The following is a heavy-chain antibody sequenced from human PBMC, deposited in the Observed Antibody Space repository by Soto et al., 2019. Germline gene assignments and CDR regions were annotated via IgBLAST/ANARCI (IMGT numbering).Heavy chain of an antibody. V-gene: IGHV4-31*03. CDR2: IYYSGST. CDR1: GGSISSGGYY. D-gene: IGHD2-15*01. CDR3: ARAQGYCSGGSCYGPYYFDY. Sequence: KTSETLSLTCTVSGGSISSGGYYWSWIRQHPGKGLEWIGYIYYSGSTYYNPSLKSRVTISVDTSKNQFSLKLSSVTAADTAVYYCARAQGYCSGGSCYGPYYFDYWGQGTLVTVSS. J-gene: IGHJ4*02.